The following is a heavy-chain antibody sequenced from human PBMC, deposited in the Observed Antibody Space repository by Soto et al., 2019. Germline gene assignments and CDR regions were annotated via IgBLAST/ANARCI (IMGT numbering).Heavy chain of an antibody. CDR1: GFTYNNYA. CDR2: ISSSGYSA. J-gene: IGHJ4*02. CDR3: AKGSVVVAANFDS. Sequence: EVQLLESGGALVQPGVSLSLSCAASGFTYNNYAMGWVRQAPGKGLEWVSAISSSGYSAYYADSVKGRFTISRDNSRNTMLMKMNKVSAENTSVYSCAKGSVVVAANFDSWGQGTQVTVSS. V-gene: IGHV3-23*01. D-gene: IGHD2-21*02.